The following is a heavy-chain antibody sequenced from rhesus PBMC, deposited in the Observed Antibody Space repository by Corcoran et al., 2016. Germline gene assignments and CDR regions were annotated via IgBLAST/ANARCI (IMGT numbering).Heavy chain of an antibody. CDR3: AKTGSGYSGSWNLFDY. D-gene: IGHD6-25*01. V-gene: IGHV4S11*01. J-gene: IGHJ4*01. CDR1: GGSVSSSNW. Sequence: QVQLQESGPGLVKPSETLSLTCTVSGGSVSSSNWWSWIRQPPGKGLEWIGYIYGSGSSTNYNPSLKSRVTLSVDTSKNQLSLKLSSVTTADTAVYYCAKTGSGYSGSWNLFDYWGQGVLVTVSS. CDR2: IYGSGSST.